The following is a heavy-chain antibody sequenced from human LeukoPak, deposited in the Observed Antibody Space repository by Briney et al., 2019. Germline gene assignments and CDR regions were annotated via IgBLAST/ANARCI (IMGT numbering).Heavy chain of an antibody. D-gene: IGHD1-20*01. V-gene: IGHV3-48*03. Sequence: GGSLRLSCAASGFTFSSYEMNWVRQAPGKGLEWVSYISSSGSTIYYADSVKGRFTISRDNAKNSLHLQMNSLRAEDTAVYYCARFGMTGVTVDYWGQGTLVTVSS. CDR3: ARFGMTGVTVDY. J-gene: IGHJ4*02. CDR1: GFTFSSYE. CDR2: ISSSGSTI.